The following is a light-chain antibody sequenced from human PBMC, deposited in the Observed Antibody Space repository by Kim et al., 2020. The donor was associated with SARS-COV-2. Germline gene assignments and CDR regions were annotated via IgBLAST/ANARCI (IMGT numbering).Light chain of an antibody. CDR2: SNN. CDR3: AAWDDSLNGPYV. CDR1: SSNIGSNT. Sequence: RGTISCAGSSSNIGSNTVNWYQQLPGTAPKLLIYSNNQRPSGVPDRFSGSKSGTSASLAISGLQSEDEADYYCAAWDDSLNGPYVFGTGTKVTVL. J-gene: IGLJ1*01. V-gene: IGLV1-44*01.